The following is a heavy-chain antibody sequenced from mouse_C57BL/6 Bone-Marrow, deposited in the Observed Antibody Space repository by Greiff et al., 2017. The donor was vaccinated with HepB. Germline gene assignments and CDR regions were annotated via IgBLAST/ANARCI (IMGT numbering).Heavy chain of an antibody. CDR3: ARGELAFAY. CDR1: GYTFTSYW. J-gene: IGHJ3*01. V-gene: IGHV1-7*01. CDR2: ITPSSGYT. Sequence: VQLQQSGAELAKPGASVKLSCKASGYTFTSYWMHWVKQRPGQGLEWIGYITPSSGYTKYNQKFKDKAKLTADKSSSTAYMQLSSLTYEESAVYYCARGELAFAYWGQGTLVSDSA.